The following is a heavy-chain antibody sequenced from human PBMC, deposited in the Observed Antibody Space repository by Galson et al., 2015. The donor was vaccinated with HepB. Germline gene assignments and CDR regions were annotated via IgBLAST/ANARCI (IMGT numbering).Heavy chain of an antibody. D-gene: IGHD5-12*01. Sequence: QSGAEVKKPGESLRISCKGSGYSFTSYWISWVRQMPGKGLEWMGRIDPSDSYTNYSPSFQGHVTISADKSISTAYLQWSSLKASDTAMYYCARLPYDIVATTDVDTAIATPHRLYTNLKTFDYWGQGTLVTVSS. V-gene: IGHV5-10-1*01. J-gene: IGHJ4*02. CDR1: GYSFTSYW. CDR3: ARLPYDIVATTDVDTAIATPHRLYTNLKTFDY. CDR2: IDPSDSYT.